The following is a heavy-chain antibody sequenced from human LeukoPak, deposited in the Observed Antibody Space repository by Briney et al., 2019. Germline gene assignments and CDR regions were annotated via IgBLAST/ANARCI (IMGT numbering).Heavy chain of an antibody. J-gene: IGHJ1*01. Sequence: SETLSLTCAVYGGSFSGYSWSWIRQPPGKGLEWIGEINDSGSTNYNPSLKSRVTISVDTSKNQFSLKLSYVAAADTAVYYCVRWGTVAAAIGLDNYSVDHWGQGTLVPVSS. CDR1: GGSFSGYS. V-gene: IGHV4-34*01. CDR2: INDSGST. CDR3: VRWGTVAAAIGLDNYSVDH. D-gene: IGHD2-2*02.